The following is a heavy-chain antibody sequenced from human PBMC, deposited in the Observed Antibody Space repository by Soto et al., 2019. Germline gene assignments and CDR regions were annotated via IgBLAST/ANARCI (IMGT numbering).Heavy chain of an antibody. CDR3: ARDQNGSGNYYTRYFDY. J-gene: IGHJ4*02. V-gene: IGHV4-61*01. D-gene: IGHD3-10*01. CDR2: IYYSGST. CDR1: GGSVSSGSYY. Sequence: SETLSLTCTVSGGSVSSGSYYWSWIRQPPGKGLEWIGDIYYSGSTNYNPSLKSRVTITVNTSKNQFSLNLSSVTAADTAVYYCARDQNGSGNYYTRYFDYWGQGTLVTVSS.